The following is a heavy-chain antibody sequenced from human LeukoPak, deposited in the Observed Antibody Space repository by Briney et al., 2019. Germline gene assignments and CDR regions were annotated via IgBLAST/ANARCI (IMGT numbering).Heavy chain of an antibody. Sequence: SQTLSLTCAVSGGSISSGGYSWSWIRQPPGKGLEWIGYIYHSGSTYYNPSLKSRVTISVDRSKNQFSLKLSSVTAADTGVYYCARLNRGYSGYDLYYFDYWGQGTLVTVSS. J-gene: IGHJ4*02. CDR3: ARLNRGYSGYDLYYFDY. CDR1: GGSISSGGYS. V-gene: IGHV4-30-2*01. D-gene: IGHD5-12*01. CDR2: IYHSGST.